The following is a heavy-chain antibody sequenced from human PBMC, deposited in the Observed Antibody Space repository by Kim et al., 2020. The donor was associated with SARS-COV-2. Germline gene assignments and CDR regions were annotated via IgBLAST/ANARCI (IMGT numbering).Heavy chain of an antibody. D-gene: IGHD6-13*01. Sequence: SVKVSCKASGGTFSSYAISWVRQAPGQGLEWMGGIIPIFGTANYAQKFQGRVTITADESTSTAYMELSSLRSEDTAVYYCARVVWGQQLVRQAIDIWGQGTMVTVSS. CDR1: GGTFSSYA. V-gene: IGHV1-69*13. J-gene: IGHJ3*02. CDR2: IIPIFGTA. CDR3: ARVVWGQQLVRQAIDI.